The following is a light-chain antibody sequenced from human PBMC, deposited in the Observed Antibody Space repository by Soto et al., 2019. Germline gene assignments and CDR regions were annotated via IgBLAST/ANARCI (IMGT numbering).Light chain of an antibody. CDR3: QEYNNWHPIT. CDR2: GAS. V-gene: IGKV3-15*01. J-gene: IGKJ4*01. CDR1: QSVSSN. Sequence: EMVMTQSPATLSVSPGARAPLSCRASQSVSSNLAWYQQKPGQAPRLLIYGASTRATGIPARFSGSGSGTEFTLTISSLQSEDFAVYYCQEYNNWHPITFGGGTKVDIK.